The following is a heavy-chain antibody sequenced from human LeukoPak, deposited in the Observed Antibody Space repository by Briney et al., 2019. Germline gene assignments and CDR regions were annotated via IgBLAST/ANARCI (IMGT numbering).Heavy chain of an antibody. CDR2: INWNGGST. V-gene: IGHV3-20*04. CDR1: GFTFDDYG. J-gene: IGHJ4*02. CDR3: ARDGEYYYDSSGYLDY. D-gene: IGHD3-22*01. Sequence: GGSLRLSCAASGFTFDDYGMSWVRQAPGKGLEWVSGINWNGGSTGYADSVKGRFTTSRDNAKNSLYLQMNSLRAEDTALYYCARDGEYYYDSSGYLDYWGQGTLVTVSS.